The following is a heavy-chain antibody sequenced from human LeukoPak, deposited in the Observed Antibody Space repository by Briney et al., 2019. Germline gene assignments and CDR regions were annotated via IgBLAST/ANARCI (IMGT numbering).Heavy chain of an antibody. Sequence: SSVKVSCKACVYTFTNYGISWVRQAPGRGLEWMGGIIRIFGTAKYAQKFQGRVTIAAAESTSTAYMELSSLRSEDTAVYYCARDRELLYRYENWFDPWGQGTLVTVSS. CDR3: ARDRELLYRYENWFDP. CDR2: IIRIFGTA. J-gene: IGHJ5*02. CDR1: VYTFTNYG. D-gene: IGHD3-3*01. V-gene: IGHV1-69*13.